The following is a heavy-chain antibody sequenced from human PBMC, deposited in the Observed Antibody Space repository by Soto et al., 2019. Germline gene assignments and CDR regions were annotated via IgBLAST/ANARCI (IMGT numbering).Heavy chain of an antibody. J-gene: IGHJ3*02. CDR2: IHSDGSAT. CDR1: GFTFSYYW. D-gene: IGHD3-16*01. Sequence: PGRSLRLSCAASGFTFSYYWMHWVRQAPGQGLVWVSRIHSDGSATNYADSVKGRFTISRDNAKNTVYLQMNGLRGDDTAIYYCGRGDLGGFDTWGQGTMVNVS. V-gene: IGHV3-74*01. CDR3: GRGDLGGFDT.